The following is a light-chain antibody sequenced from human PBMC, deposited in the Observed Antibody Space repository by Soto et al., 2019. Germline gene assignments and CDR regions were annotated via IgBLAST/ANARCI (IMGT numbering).Light chain of an antibody. V-gene: IGKV1-39*01. CDR1: QSISSY. CDR3: QQYENLPT. Sequence: DIQMTQSPSSLSASVGDRVTITVRSSQSISSYLNWYQQKPGKAPKLLIYAASTLQSGVPSRFSGSGSGTDFTLTISCLQSEDFATYYCQQYENLPTFGQGTRLET. J-gene: IGKJ5*01. CDR2: AAS.